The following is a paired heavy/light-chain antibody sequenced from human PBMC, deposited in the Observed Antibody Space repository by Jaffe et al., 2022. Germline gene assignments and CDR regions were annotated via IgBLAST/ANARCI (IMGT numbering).Light chain of an antibody. J-gene: IGLJ2*01. CDR2: GKN. V-gene: IGLV3-19*01. Sequence: SSELTQDPAVSVALGQTVRITCQGDSLRSYYASWYQQKPGQAPVLVIYGKNNRPSGIPDRFSGSSSGNTASLTITGAQAEDEADYYCNSRDSSGNLGVFGGGTKLTVL. CDR3: NSRDSSGNLGV. CDR1: SLRSYY.
Heavy chain of an antibody. CDR2: INHSGST. Sequence: QVQLQQWGAGLLKPSETLSLTCAVYGGSFSGYYWSWIRQPPGKGLEWIGEINHSGSTNYNPSLKSRVTISVDTSKNQFSLKLSSVTAADTAVYYCARGRMTRGGVRAARDYYYYYYMDVWGKGTTVTVSS. V-gene: IGHV4-34*01. J-gene: IGHJ6*03. CDR1: GGSFSGYY. D-gene: IGHD6-6*01. CDR3: ARGRMTRGGVRAARDYYYYYYMDV.